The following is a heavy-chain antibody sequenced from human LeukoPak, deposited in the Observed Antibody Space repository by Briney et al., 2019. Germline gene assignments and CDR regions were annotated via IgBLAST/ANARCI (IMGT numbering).Heavy chain of an antibody. D-gene: IGHD3-22*01. Sequence: ASVKVSCKAPGYTFTRYHMHWVRQAPGQGLEWMGWINPNRGGTDYAQKFQGRVTMTSDTSINTAYMELTSLRSDDTAVFYYARGDSSGYYYWGQGTLVIVSS. J-gene: IGHJ4*02. V-gene: IGHV1-2*02. CDR2: INPNRGGT. CDR3: ARGDSSGYYY. CDR1: GYTFTRYH.